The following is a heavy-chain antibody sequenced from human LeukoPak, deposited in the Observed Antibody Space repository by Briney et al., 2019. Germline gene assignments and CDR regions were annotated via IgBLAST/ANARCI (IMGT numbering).Heavy chain of an antibody. V-gene: IGHV1-46*03. CDR1: GYTFTSYY. CDR2: INPSGGST. D-gene: IGHD3-10*01. Sequence: ASVKVSCKASGYTFTSYYMHWVRQAPGQGLEWMGIINPSGGSTSYAQKFQGRVTMTRDTSTSTVYMELSSLRSEDTAVHYCARGSMGITMVLVSFFDYWGQGTLVTVSS. CDR3: ARGSMGITMVLVSFFDY. J-gene: IGHJ4*02.